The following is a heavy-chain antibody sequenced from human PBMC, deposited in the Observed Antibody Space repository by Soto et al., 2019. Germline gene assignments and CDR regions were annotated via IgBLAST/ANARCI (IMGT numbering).Heavy chain of an antibody. CDR3: ARVQGGEYYYYYGMDV. V-gene: IGHV4-30-4*01. J-gene: IGHJ6*02. D-gene: IGHD2-21*01. CDR2: IYYSGST. Sequence: SETLSLTCTVSGGSISSGDYYWSWIRQPPGKGLEWIGYIYYSGSTYYNPSLKSRVTISVDTSKNQFSLKLSSVTAADTAVYYCARVQGGEYYYYYGMDVWGQGTTVTVSS. CDR1: GGSISSGDYY.